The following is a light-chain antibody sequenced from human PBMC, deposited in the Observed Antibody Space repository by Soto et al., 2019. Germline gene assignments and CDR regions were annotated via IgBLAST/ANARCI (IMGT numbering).Light chain of an antibody. V-gene: IGKV1-9*01. CDR3: QQIKSYPIT. CDR1: QGINSY. J-gene: IGKJ5*01. Sequence: DIQLTQSPSFLSASVGDRVTITCRASQGINSYLAWYQQKPGKVPKLLIYAASTLQSGVPSRFSGSGSGTEFTLTISSLQPEDFATYCCQQIKSYPITFGQATRLEI. CDR2: AAS.